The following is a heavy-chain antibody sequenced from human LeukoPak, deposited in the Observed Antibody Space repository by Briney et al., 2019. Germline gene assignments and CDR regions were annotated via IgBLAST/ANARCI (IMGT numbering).Heavy chain of an antibody. CDR1: GYTFTGYY. J-gene: IGHJ4*02. CDR2: INPNSGGT. V-gene: IGHV1-2*02. CDR3: ARGGGYSYGPPLFQFDY. D-gene: IGHD5-18*01. Sequence: GAPVKVSCKASGYTFTGYYMHWVRQAPGQGLEWMGWINPNSGGTNYAQKFQGRVTMTRDTSISTAYMELSRLRSDDTAVYYCARGGGYSYGPPLFQFDYWGQGTLVTVSS.